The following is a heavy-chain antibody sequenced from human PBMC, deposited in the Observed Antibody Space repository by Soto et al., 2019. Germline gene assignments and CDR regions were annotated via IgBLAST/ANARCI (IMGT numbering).Heavy chain of an antibody. V-gene: IGHV4-30-4*01. Sequence: SETLSLTCTVSGCSISSGDYYWSWIRQPPGKGLEWIGYIYYSGSTYYNPSLKSRVTISVDTSKNQFSLKLSSVTAADTAVYYCARGYCSSTSCPGNYYYYYYGMDVWGQGTTVPSP. CDR1: GCSISSGDYY. CDR2: IYYSGST. D-gene: IGHD2-2*01. J-gene: IGHJ6*02. CDR3: ARGYCSSTSCPGNYYYYYYGMDV.